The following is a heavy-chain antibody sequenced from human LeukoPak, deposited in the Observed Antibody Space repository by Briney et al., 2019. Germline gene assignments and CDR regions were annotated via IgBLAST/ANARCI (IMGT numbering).Heavy chain of an antibody. D-gene: IGHD1-26*01. CDR3: ARSDSWYSGSYYGY. Sequence: ASVKVSCKASGYAFTSYGISWVRQAPGQGLEWMGWISAYNGNTNYAQKLQGRVTMTTDTSTSTAYMELRSLRSGDTAVYYCARSDSWYSGSYYGYWGQGTLVTVSS. J-gene: IGHJ4*02. CDR1: GYAFTSYG. CDR2: ISAYNGNT. V-gene: IGHV1-18*01.